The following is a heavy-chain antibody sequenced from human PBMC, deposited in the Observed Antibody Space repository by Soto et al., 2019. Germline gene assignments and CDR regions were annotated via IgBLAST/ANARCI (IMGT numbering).Heavy chain of an antibody. CDR1: GGSFSGYY. CDR2: INHSGST. CDR3: ARARKKSYCSSTSCYYNWFDP. Sequence: PSETLSLTCAVYGGSFSGYYWSWIRQPPGKGLEWIGEINHSGSTNYNPSLKSRVTISVDTSKNQFSLKLSSVTAADTAVYYCARARKKSYCSSTSCYYNWFDPWGQGTLVTVSS. V-gene: IGHV4-34*01. D-gene: IGHD2-2*01. J-gene: IGHJ5*02.